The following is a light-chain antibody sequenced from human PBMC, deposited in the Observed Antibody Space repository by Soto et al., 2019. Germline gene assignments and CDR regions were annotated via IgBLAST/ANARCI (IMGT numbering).Light chain of an antibody. J-gene: IGKJ1*01. CDR1: ESVSGRH. CDR3: HQFGSFPRT. V-gene: IGKV3-20*01. CDR2: VAS. Sequence: EIVLTQSPGTLSLSPGERATLSFSASESVSGRHLAWYQQKPGQAPRLLISVASSRATGIADRFSGSGSGTDFTLTISRLEPEDFAVYYCHQFGSFPRTFGQGTKVDI.